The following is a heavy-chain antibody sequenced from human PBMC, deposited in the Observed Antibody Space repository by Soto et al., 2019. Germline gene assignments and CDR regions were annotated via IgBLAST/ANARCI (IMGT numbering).Heavy chain of an antibody. V-gene: IGHV3-23*01. CDR2: ISVSGHSP. J-gene: IGHJ6*01. CDR3: AKPATVPPPFYYHGIGV. D-gene: IGHD4-17*01. Sequence: WIIKEKGKGLEWVSTISVSGHSPSYADSVKGRFTTSRDNPKNTLYLQMNSLTAEDAAVYYCAKPATVPPPFYYHGIGVCGQGTTVSVSS.